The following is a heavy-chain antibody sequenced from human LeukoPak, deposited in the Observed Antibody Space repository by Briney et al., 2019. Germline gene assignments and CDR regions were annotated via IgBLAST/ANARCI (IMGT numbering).Heavy chain of an antibody. J-gene: IGHJ4*02. V-gene: IGHV5-51*01. CDR1: GYPFTTFW. Sequence: GASLKISCKVSGYPFTTFWIGWGRQMPGKGLEWMGIIYPGDSDTRYSPSFQGQVTISADKSISTAYLQWSSLKASDTAVYYCARQRYSYGSIDYWGQGTLVTVSS. CDR2: IYPGDSDT. CDR3: ARQRYSYGSIDY. D-gene: IGHD5-18*01.